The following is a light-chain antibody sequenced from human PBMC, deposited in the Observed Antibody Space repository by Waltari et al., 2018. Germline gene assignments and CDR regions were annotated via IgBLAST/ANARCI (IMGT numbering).Light chain of an antibody. CDR3: QLLNSAQWT. CDR2: AAS. J-gene: IGKJ1*01. V-gene: IGKV1-9*01. Sequence: IQLTQSPSSLSASVGDRVTITCRASQGISDYLAWYQQKPGKAPKLLIYAASTLQSRVPTRFSGSGARTDFTLTISSLQPEDFATYYCQLLNSAQWTFGQGTKVEIK. CDR1: QGISDY.